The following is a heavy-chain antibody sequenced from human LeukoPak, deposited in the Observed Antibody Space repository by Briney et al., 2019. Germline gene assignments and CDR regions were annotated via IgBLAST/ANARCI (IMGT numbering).Heavy chain of an antibody. CDR1: GYSISSGYY. Sequence: SETLSLTCAVSGYSISSGYYWGWIRQPPGKGLEWIGSIYHSGSTYYNPSLKSRVPISVDTSKNQFSLKLSSVTAADTAVYYCASGYSGYEGAFLNYWGQGTLVTVSS. CDR2: IYHSGST. CDR3: ASGYSGYEGAFLNY. D-gene: IGHD5-12*01. J-gene: IGHJ4*02. V-gene: IGHV4-38-2*01.